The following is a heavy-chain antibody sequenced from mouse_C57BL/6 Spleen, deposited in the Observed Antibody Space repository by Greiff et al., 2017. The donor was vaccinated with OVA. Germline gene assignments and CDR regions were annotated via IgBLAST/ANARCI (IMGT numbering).Heavy chain of an antibody. D-gene: IGHD2-2*01. J-gene: IGHJ2*01. Sequence: EVMLVESEGGLVQPGSSMKLSCTASGFTFSDYYMAWVRQVPEKGLEWVANINYDGSSTYYLDSLKSRFIISRDNAKNILYLQMSSLKSEDTATYYCARDGYASYFDYWGQGTTLTVSS. CDR1: GFTFSDYY. CDR2: INYDGSST. CDR3: ARDGYASYFDY. V-gene: IGHV5-16*01.